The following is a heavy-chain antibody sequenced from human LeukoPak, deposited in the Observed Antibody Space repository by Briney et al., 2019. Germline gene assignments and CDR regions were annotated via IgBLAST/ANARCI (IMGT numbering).Heavy chain of an antibody. Sequence: GGSLRLSCAASGFTFSSYSMNWVRQAPGKGLEWVSSISSSSSYIYYADSVKGRFTISRDNAKNSLYLQMNSLRAEDTAVYYCARDKIAAAGTDYYYGMDVWGQGTTVTVPS. CDR1: GFTFSSYS. J-gene: IGHJ6*02. CDR3: ARDKIAAAGTDYYYGMDV. D-gene: IGHD6-13*01. CDR2: ISSSSSYI. V-gene: IGHV3-21*01.